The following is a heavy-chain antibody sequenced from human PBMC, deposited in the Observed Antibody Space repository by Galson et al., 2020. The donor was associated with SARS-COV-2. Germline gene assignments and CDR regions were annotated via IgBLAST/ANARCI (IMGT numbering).Heavy chain of an antibody. CDR2: SSDRGDKT. Sequence: GESLKIYCAASGFTFSSYAMSWVRQDPVKGLEWVSASSDRGDKTYYADSVKGRFTISRDKSKNTLYLQMKRLRAEDTAVYCCAKYSRGSYYYHGMDVWGQGTTVTVSS. V-gene: IGHV3-23*01. J-gene: IGHJ6*02. D-gene: IGHD3-10*01. CDR3: AKYSRGSYYYHGMDV. CDR1: GFTFSSYA.